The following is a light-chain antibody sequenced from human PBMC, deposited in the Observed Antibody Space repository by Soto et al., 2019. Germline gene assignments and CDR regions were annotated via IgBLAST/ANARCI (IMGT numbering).Light chain of an antibody. J-gene: IGKJ2*01. Sequence: ELVLTQSPGTPSLSPGERATLSCRASQSVRSSYLAWYQRKPGQAPRLLVYGASSRATGIPDRFSGSGSGTDFALTISRLEPEDFAVYYCQQYGSSPPTFGQGTKVDIK. CDR3: QQYGSSPPT. CDR2: GAS. CDR1: QSVRSSY. V-gene: IGKV3-20*01.